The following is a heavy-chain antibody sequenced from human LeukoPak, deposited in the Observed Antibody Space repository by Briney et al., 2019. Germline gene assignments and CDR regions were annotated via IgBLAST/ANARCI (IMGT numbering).Heavy chain of an antibody. Sequence: PGGSLRLSCAASGFTFSSYAMSWVRQAPGKGLEWVGRIKSKTDGGTTDYAAPVKGRFTISRDDSKNTLYLQMNSLKTEDTAVYYCTTDSRYDSSGYSFDYWGQGTLVTVSS. J-gene: IGHJ4*02. CDR3: TTDSRYDSSGYSFDY. CDR2: IKSKTDGGTT. V-gene: IGHV3-15*01. CDR1: GFTFSSYA. D-gene: IGHD3-22*01.